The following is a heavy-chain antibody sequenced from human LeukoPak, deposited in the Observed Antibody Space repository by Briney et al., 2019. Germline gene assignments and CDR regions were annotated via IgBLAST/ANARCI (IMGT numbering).Heavy chain of an antibody. J-gene: IGHJ4*02. V-gene: IGHV3-30*18. CDR1: GFTFSNYG. CDR2: ISYDGSNK. D-gene: IGHD5-18*01. Sequence: GGSLRLSCAASGFTFSNYGMHWVRQAPGKGLEWVAVISYDGSNKYCADSVKGRFTISRDNSKNTLYLQMNSLRAEDTAVYYCVEGQPGATQLPSWAPYYFDYWGQGTLVTVSS. CDR3: VEGQPGATQLPSWAPYYFDY.